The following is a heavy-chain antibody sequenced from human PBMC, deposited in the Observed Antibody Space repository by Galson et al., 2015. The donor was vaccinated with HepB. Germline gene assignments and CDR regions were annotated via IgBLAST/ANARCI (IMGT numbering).Heavy chain of an antibody. D-gene: IGHD1-7*01. V-gene: IGHV6-1*01. CDR3: ASEKLELRDYYYYYMDV. J-gene: IGHJ6*03. CDR1: GDSVSSNSAA. CDR2: TYYRSKWYN. Sequence: CAISGDSVSSNSAAWNWIRQSPSRGLEWLGRTYYRSKWYNDYAVSVKSRITINPDTSKNQFSLQLNSVTPEDTAVYYCASEKLELRDYYYYYMDVWGKGTTVTVSS.